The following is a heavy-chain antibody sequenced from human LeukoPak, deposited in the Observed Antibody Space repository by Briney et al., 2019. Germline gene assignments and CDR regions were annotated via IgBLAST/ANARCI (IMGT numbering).Heavy chain of an antibody. CDR1: GYTFTGYY. J-gene: IGHJ4*02. D-gene: IGHD3-22*01. V-gene: IGHV1-2*02. CDR2: INPNSGGT. CDR3: ARAQGYYYDSSGYYIFVY. Sequence: GASVKVSCKASGYTFTGYYMHWVRQAPGQGLEWMGWINPNSGGTNYAQKFQGRVTMTRDTSISTAYMELSRLRSDDTAVYYCARAQGYYYDSSGYYIFVYWGQGTLVTASS.